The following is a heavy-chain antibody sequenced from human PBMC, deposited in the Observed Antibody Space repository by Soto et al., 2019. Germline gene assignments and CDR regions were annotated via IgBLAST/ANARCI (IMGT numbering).Heavy chain of an antibody. Sequence: PSETLSLTCAISGDSVSSNSAAWNWIRQSPSRGLEWLGRTYYRSKWYNDYAVSVKSRITINPDTSKNQFSLQLNSVTPEDTAVYYCARVGAEGKLAVADYYYYGMDVWGQGTTVTVSS. CDR2: TYYRSKWYN. D-gene: IGHD6-19*01. V-gene: IGHV6-1*01. CDR3: ARVGAEGKLAVADYYYYGMDV. CDR1: GDSVSSNSAA. J-gene: IGHJ6*02.